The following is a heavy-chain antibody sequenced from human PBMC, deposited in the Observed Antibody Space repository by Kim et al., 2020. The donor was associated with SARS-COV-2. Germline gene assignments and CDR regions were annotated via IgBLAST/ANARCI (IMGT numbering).Heavy chain of an antibody. CDR2: INPNSGGT. Sequence: ASVKVSCKTSGYNFPDYYIHWVRQAPGQGLEWMGWINPNSGGTIYAQKFQGRVAMTRDTSISTAYMELSRLRSDDTALYYCAREEIHYSSSLDYWGLGTLVTVSS. D-gene: IGHD6-6*01. CDR3: AREEIHYSSSLDY. J-gene: IGHJ4*02. V-gene: IGHV1-2*02. CDR1: GYNFPDYY.